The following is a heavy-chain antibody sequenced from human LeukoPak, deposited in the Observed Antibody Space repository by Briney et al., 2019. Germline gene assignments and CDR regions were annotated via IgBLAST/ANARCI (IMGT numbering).Heavy chain of an antibody. CDR3: ARSLQWLLRYFDS. V-gene: IGHV4-39*07. CDR2: ISYSGAT. CDR1: GGSLRSNDYY. J-gene: IGHJ4*02. D-gene: IGHD6-19*01. Sequence: SETLSLTCTVSGGSLRSNDYYWGFIRQPPGKGLEWIGSISYSGATYHNPSLKSRVTSSVDTSKNQLSLRLTSVTAADTAVYYCARSLQWLLRYFDSWGQGTLVTVSS.